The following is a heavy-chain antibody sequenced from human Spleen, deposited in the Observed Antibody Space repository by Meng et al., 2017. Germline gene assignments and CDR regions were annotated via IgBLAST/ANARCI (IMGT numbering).Heavy chain of an antibody. CDR3: ARDYHYYGSGSYLIPYDY. CDR2: ISSSGSSI. V-gene: IGHV3-48*03. D-gene: IGHD3-10*01. Sequence: GESLKISCAASGFSFSNYEMKWVRQAPGKGLEWLSYISSSGSSIYYADSVKGRFTISRDNAKNSLYLQMNSLRAEDTALYYCARDYHYYGSGSYLIPYDYWGQGTLVTVSS. J-gene: IGHJ4*02. CDR1: GFSFSNYE.